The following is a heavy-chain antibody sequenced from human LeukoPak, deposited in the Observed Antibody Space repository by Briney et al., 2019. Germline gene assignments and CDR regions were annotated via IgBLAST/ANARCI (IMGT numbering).Heavy chain of an antibody. V-gene: IGHV3-23*01. D-gene: IGHD3-22*01. CDR2: ISGSGDRT. CDR3: AKENGYYYDSSVLLGY. Sequence: GGSPRLSCAASEFTFNNYAMSWFRQTPGKGLEWVSAISGSGDRTYYAESVKGRFSISRDNSKNTLYLQMHSLRAEDTAVYYCAKENGYYYDSSVLLGYWGQGTLVTVSS. J-gene: IGHJ4*02. CDR1: EFTFNNYA.